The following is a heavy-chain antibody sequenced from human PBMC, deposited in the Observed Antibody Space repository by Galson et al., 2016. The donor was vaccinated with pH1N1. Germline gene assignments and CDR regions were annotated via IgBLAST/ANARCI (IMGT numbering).Heavy chain of an antibody. V-gene: IGHV3-9*01. CDR2: ISWNSGSI. D-gene: IGHD3-10*01. J-gene: IGHJ4*02. CDR3: AKFGGLLSGYFDY. Sequence: SLRLSCAASGFTFDDYAMHWVRQAPGKGLEWVSGISWNSGSIGYADSVKGRFTISRDNAKNSLYLQMNSLRAEDTALYYCAKFGGLLSGYFDYWGQGTLVTVSS. CDR1: GFTFDDYA.